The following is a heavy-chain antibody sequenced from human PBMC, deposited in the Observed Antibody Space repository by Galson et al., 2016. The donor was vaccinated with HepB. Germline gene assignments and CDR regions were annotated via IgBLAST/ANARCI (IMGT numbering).Heavy chain of an antibody. J-gene: IGHJ4*02. CDR2: IKSKTDGGTT. Sequence: SLRLSCAASGFTFSNAWMSWVRQAPGKGLEWVGRIKSKTDGGTTDYAAPVKGRFTISRDDSKNTLYLQMNSLKTEDTDGYYCTSLSYDFWSAYYYCDYWGQGTQVTVSS. V-gene: IGHV3-15*01. CDR1: GFTFSNAW. D-gene: IGHD3-3*01. CDR3: TSLSYDFWSAYYYCDY.